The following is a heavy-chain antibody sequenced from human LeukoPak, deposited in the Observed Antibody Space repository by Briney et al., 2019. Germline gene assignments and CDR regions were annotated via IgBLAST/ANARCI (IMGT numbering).Heavy chain of an antibody. CDR3: AKDIQLST. D-gene: IGHD5-24*01. CDR2: IGASGEST. Sequence: GSLRLSCAASGFTFSVAAMTWVRQAPGKGLEWVSLIGASGESTYYADSVKGRFTISRDNSKNTLSLQMNSLRVEDTAMYFCAKDIQLSTWGLGTMVTVSS. J-gene: IGHJ3*01. V-gene: IGHV3-23*01. CDR1: GFTFSVAA.